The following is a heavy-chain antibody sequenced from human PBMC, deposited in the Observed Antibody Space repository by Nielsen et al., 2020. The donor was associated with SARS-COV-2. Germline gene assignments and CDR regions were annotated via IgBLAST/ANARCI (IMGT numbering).Heavy chain of an antibody. J-gene: IGHJ6*02. D-gene: IGHD4-23*01. CDR1: GFTFDDYG. V-gene: IGHV3-20*01. CDR2: INWNGGGT. Sequence: GESLKISCAASGFTFDDYGMSWVRQAPGKGLEWVSGINWNGGGTGYADSVKGRFTISRDNAKNSLYLQMNSLRAEDTALYHCARDYGGNLGFWGRYGMDVWRQGTTVTVSS. CDR3: ARDYGGNLGFWGRYGMDV.